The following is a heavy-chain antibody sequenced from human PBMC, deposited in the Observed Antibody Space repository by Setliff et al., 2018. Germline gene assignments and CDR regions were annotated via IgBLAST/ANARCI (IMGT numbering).Heavy chain of an antibody. CDR3: ARSTETFSGEDFYFFYYMDV. D-gene: IGHD4-4*01. V-gene: IGHV1-18*01. CDR1: GYTFTSYG. J-gene: IGHJ6*03. CDR2: ISAYNGNT. Sequence: ASVKVSCKASGYTFTSYGISWVRQAPGQGLEWMGWISAYNGNTNYAQKLQGRFTISRDSPRNTVDLQMSSLRPEDTALYYCARSTETFSGEDFYFFYYMDVWGKGTTVTVSS.